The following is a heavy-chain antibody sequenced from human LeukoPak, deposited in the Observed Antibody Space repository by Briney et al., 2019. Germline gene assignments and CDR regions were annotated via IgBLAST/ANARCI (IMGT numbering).Heavy chain of an antibody. J-gene: IGHJ4*02. Sequence: SETLSLTCAVYGGSFGGYLWSWIRQPPGKGLEWIGEINHRGSTNYNPSLKSRVTISVDTSKNQFSLRLTSVTAADTAVYYCARDGLRYGSGRAFDYWGQGTLVTVSS. V-gene: IGHV4-34*01. CDR3: ARDGLRYGSGRAFDY. CDR2: INHRGST. CDR1: GGSFGGYL. D-gene: IGHD3-10*01.